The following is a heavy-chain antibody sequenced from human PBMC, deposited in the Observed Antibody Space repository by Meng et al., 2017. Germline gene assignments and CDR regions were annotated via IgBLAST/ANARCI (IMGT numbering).Heavy chain of an antibody. CDR3: ARARQKGVGAIDY. D-gene: IGHD1-26*01. CDR1: GGYTSSYD. CDR2: TYYSGST. Sequence: QAQLTGAVVEMGDPSAHLSLTCSVSGGYTSSYDWGWIRQPPGKGLEWIGYTYYSGSTNYNPSLKSRVTISVDTSKNQFSLKMSSVTAADTAVYYCARARQKGVGAIDYWGQGTLVTVSS. J-gene: IGHJ4*02. V-gene: IGHV4-59*01.